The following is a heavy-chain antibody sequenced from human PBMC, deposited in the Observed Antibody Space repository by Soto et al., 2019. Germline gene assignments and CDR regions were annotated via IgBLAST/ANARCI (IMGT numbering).Heavy chain of an antibody. D-gene: IGHD3-3*01. CDR1: GFTVSSNY. CDR2: IYSGGST. J-gene: IGHJ6*02. CDR3: ARVMVDFWSGYSYGMDV. Sequence: GSLRLSCAASGFTVSSNYMSWVRQAPGKGLEWVSVIYSGGSTYYAGSVKGRFTISRDNSKNTLYLQMNSLRAEDTAVYYCARVMVDFWSGYSYGMDVWGQGTTVTVS. V-gene: IGHV3-53*01.